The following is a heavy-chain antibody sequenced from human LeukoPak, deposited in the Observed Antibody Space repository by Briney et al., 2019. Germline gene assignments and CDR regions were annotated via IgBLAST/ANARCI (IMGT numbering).Heavy chain of an antibody. CDR1: GFTFDDYT. Sequence: GGSLRLSCAASGFTFDDYTMHWVRQAPGKGLEWVSGISWNSGSIGYADSVKGRFTISRDNAKNSLYLQMNSLRAEDTALYYCAKASRLYYGMDVWGQGTTVTVSS. D-gene: IGHD6-19*01. CDR2: ISWNSGSI. V-gene: IGHV3-9*01. CDR3: AKASRLYYGMDV. J-gene: IGHJ6*02.